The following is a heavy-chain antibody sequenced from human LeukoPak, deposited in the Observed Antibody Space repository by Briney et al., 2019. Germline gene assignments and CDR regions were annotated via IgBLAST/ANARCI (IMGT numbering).Heavy chain of an antibody. V-gene: IGHV4-38-2*02. CDR2: IYHTGSS. CDR1: GYDITSGYY. CDR3: ARDHRVMNFSFDP. J-gene: IGHJ5*02. Sequence: PSETLPLTCDVSGYDITSGYYWAWMRQPPGKGLEWIGSIYHTGSSEYNPSLRSRVTLSVDTSKNQFFLRLTSVTAADTAVYYCARDHRVMNFSFDPWGRGTLVTVSS. D-gene: IGHD3/OR15-3a*01.